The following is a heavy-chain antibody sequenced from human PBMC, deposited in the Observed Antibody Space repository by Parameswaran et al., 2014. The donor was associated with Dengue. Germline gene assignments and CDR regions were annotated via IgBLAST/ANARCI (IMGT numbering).Heavy chain of an antibody. V-gene: IGHV3-21*01. J-gene: IGHJ5*02. CDR3: TVYYDFWSGPSGNWFDP. D-gene: IGHD3-3*01. Sequence: KWIRQAPQGRGWEWVSSISSSGSFIYYADSVKGRFTISRDNAKNSLYLQMNSLRAEDTAIYYCTVYYDFWSGPSGNWFDPWGQGTLVTVSS. CDR2: ISSSGSFI.